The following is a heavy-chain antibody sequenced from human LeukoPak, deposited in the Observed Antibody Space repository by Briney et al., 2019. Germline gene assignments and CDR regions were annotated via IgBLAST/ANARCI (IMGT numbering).Heavy chain of an antibody. CDR3: AREKSSSDWMSRRYFDL. J-gene: IGHJ2*01. CDR1: SGSISSYY. Sequence: SETLSLTCTVSSGSISSYYWSWIRQSPGKGLEWIGYIFYSGIASTHYNPSLMSRVTTSVDTSKNQFSLNLSSVTAADTAVYYCAREKSSSDWMSRRYFDLWGRGTVVTVSS. CDR2: IFYSGIAST. V-gene: IGHV4-59*01. D-gene: IGHD6-19*01.